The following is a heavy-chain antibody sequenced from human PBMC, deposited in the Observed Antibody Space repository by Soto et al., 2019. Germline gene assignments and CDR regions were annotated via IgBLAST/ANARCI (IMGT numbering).Heavy chain of an antibody. D-gene: IGHD1-1*01. CDR1: GYTFTSYG. V-gene: IGHV1-18*01. CDR2: ISAYNGNT. J-gene: IGHJ6*02. Sequence: GASVKVSCKASGYTFTSYGISWVRQAPGQGLEWMGWISAYNGNTNYAQKLQGRVTMTTDTSTSTAYMELRSLRSDVTAVYYCARWYRSYYYYGMDVWGQGTTVTVSS. CDR3: ARWYRSYYYYGMDV.